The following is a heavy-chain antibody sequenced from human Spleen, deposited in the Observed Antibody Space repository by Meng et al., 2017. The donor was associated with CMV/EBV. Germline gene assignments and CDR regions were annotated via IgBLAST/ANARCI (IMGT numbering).Heavy chain of an antibody. CDR3: ARDQFSSGYYGGIDP. V-gene: IGHV4-61*01. CDR1: GGSVSTSHYY. J-gene: IGHJ5*02. D-gene: IGHD3-3*01. Sequence: GSLRLSCTVSGGSVSTSHYYWTYIRQPPGKGLEWIGFISYSGRTSYNPSLKGRVTMSADTSKNQFSLKLTSVTAADTAIYYCARDQFSSGYYGGIDPWGQGTPVTVSS. CDR2: ISYSGRT.